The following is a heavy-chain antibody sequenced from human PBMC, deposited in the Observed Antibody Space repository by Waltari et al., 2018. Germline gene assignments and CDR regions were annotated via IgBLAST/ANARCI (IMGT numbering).Heavy chain of an antibody. CDR1: GGSFSGYY. D-gene: IGHD3-22*01. V-gene: IGHV4-34*01. J-gene: IGHJ4*02. CDR3: ARLSGYYYRVEY. CDR2: INHSGST. Sequence: QVQLQQWGAGLLKPSETLSLTCAVYGGSFSGYYWSWIRQPPGKGLEWIGEINHSGSTNSNPSLKSRVTISVDTSKNQFSLKLSSVTAADTAVYYCARLSGYYYRVEYWGQGTLVTVSS.